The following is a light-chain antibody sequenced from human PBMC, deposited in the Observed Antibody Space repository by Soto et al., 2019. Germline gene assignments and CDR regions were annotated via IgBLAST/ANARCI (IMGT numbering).Light chain of an antibody. CDR3: QQFHYWWT. V-gene: IGKV3-15*01. CDR1: QSVSSN. J-gene: IGKJ1*01. Sequence: IMMTQSPATLSVSPGERATLSCWASQSVSSNLAWYQQRPGQAPRLLIYGASTRAAGIPARFSGSGSGTDFTLTISGLQSEDFAFYYCQQFHYWWTFGQGTKVDIK. CDR2: GAS.